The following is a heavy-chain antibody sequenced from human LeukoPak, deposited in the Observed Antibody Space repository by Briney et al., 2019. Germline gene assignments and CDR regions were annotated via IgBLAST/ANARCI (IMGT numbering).Heavy chain of an antibody. CDR1: GYTFTNYY. CDR3: ARVDHGYCSGYSCPNWFDP. J-gene: IGHJ5*02. V-gene: IGHV1-46*01. Sequence: ASVKVSCKASGYTFTNYYIHWMRQAPGQGLEWMGVINPSGGSTSYAQNFQGRVTMTRDTSTSTVYMELSSLRSEDTAMFYCARVDHGYCSGYSCPNWFDPWGQGTLVTVSS. D-gene: IGHD2-15*01. CDR2: INPSGGST.